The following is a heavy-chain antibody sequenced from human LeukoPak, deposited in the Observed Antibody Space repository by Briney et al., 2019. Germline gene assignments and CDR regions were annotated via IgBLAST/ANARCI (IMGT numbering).Heavy chain of an antibody. CDR2: IYYSGST. V-gene: IGHV4-39*07. D-gene: IGHD4/OR15-4a*01. CDR3: AREFGAPHPWFDP. CDR1: GGSISSSSYY. Sequence: PSETLSLTCTVSGGSISSSSYYWGWIRQPPGKGLEWIGSIYYSGSTYYNPSLKSRVTISVDTSKNQFSLKLSSVTAADTAVYYCAREFGAPHPWFDPWGQGTPVTVSS. J-gene: IGHJ5*02.